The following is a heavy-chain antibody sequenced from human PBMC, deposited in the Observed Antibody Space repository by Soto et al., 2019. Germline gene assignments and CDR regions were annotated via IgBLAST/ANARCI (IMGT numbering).Heavy chain of an antibody. J-gene: IGHJ3*02. CDR1: GFTFSSYG. Sequence: GGSLRLSCAASGFTFSSYGMHWVRQAPGKGLEWVAVIWYDGSNKYYADSVKGRFTISRDNSKNTLYLQMNSLRAEDTAVYYCARDPSSGYPDAFDIWGQGTMVTVS. CDR2: IWYDGSNK. CDR3: ARDPSSGYPDAFDI. V-gene: IGHV3-33*01. D-gene: IGHD3-22*01.